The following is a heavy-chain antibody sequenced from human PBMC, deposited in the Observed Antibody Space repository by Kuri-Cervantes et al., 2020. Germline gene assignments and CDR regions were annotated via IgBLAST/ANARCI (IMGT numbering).Heavy chain of an antibody. J-gene: IGHJ4*02. CDR2: ISSSGASI. D-gene: IGHD2-15*01. Sequence: GESLKISCAASGFTFPNYAMNWVRQAPGMGLEWVSSISSSGASIYYADSLRGRFTMSRDNAKNSLYLQMSGLRAEDTAVYYCASCPHGESCDWGFDFWGQGTLVTVSS. CDR1: GFTFPNYA. V-gene: IGHV3-21*01. CDR3: ASCPHGESCDWGFDF.